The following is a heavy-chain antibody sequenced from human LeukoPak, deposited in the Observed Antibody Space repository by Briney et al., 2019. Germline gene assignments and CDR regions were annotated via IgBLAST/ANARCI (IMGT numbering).Heavy chain of an antibody. CDR2: IYYSGST. J-gene: IGHJ4*02. D-gene: IGHD3-10*01. Sequence: PSGTLSLTCTVSGGSISSYYWSWIRQPPGKGLEWIGYIYYSGSTNYNPSLKSRVTISVDTSKNQFSLKLSSVTAADTAVYYCASGYYGSGRFDYWGQGTLVTVSS. V-gene: IGHV4-59*01. CDR3: ASGYYGSGRFDY. CDR1: GGSISSYY.